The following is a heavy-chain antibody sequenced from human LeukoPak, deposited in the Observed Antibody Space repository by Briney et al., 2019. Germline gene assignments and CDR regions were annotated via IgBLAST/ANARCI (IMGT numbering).Heavy chain of an antibody. Sequence: GGSLRLSCAASGFTFDDYAMHWVRQAPGKGLEWVSGISWNSGSIGYADSVKGRFTISRDNAKNSLYLQMNSLRAEDTALYYCAKAGTGSSWTDNWFDPWGQGTLVTVSS. J-gene: IGHJ5*02. V-gene: IGHV3-9*01. CDR2: ISWNSGSI. CDR3: AKAGTGSSWTDNWFDP. D-gene: IGHD6-13*01. CDR1: GFTFDDYA.